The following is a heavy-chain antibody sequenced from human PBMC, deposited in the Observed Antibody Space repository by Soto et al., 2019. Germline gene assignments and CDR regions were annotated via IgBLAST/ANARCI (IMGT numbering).Heavy chain of an antibody. Sequence: QVHLQQWGAGVLTPSATLSLTCAVYGESFRDYSWSWIRQPPGLGLEWIGEINYSGNTTYHPSLMLRVAISLDTSKNPFSLKRSSVTAADTAVYYCARGGGGNVYVWGSWRPFDFWGQGTLVTVTT. V-gene: IGHV4-34*01. CDR1: GESFRDYS. CDR2: INYSGNT. CDR3: ARGGGGNVYVWGSWRPFDF. J-gene: IGHJ4*02. D-gene: IGHD3-16*01.